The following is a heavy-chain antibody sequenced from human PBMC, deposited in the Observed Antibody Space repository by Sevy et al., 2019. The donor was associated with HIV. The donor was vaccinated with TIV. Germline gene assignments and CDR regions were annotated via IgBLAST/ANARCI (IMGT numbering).Heavy chain of an antibody. D-gene: IGHD6-13*01. CDR3: ARSMEQQLDAFDI. V-gene: IGHV4-39*01. CDR1: GASIRDSSYY. CDR2: IYSYGET. J-gene: IGHJ3*02. Sequence: SETLSLTCTVSGASIRDSSYYWAWIRQPPGKGLEWIGNIYSYGETYYNSSLKSRVTISVDTSKNQFSLSLTSVTAADTAIYFCARSMEQQLDAFDIWDQGTMVTISS.